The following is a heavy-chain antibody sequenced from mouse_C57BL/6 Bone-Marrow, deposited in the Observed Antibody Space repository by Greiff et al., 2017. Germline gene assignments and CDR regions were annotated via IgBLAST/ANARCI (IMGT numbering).Heavy chain of an antibody. Sequence: EVQLQQSGTVLARPGASVKMSCKTSGYTFTSYWMHWVKQRPGQGLEWIGAIYPGNSDTSYNQKFKGKAKLTAVTSASTAYMELSSLTNEDSAVYYCRGTTTVVSYYFDYWGQGTTVTVSS. CDR1: GYTFTSYW. D-gene: IGHD1-1*01. CDR3: RGTTTVVSYYFDY. CDR2: IYPGNSDT. J-gene: IGHJ2*01. V-gene: IGHV1-5*01.